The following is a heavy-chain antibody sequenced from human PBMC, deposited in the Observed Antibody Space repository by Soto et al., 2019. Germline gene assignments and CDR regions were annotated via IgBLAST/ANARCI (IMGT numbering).Heavy chain of an antibody. CDR2: INPNSGGT. Sequence: GASVKVSCKASGYTFTGYYMHWVRQAPGQGLEWMGWINPNSGGTNYAQKFQGRDTMTRHTSISTAYRELSRLRFDDTAVYYCASRLVGGSSPRREYYYYYGMDVWGQGTTVTVSS. J-gene: IGHJ6*02. CDR1: GYTFTGYY. D-gene: IGHD2-15*01. V-gene: IGHV1-2*02. CDR3: ASRLVGGSSPRREYYYYYGMDV.